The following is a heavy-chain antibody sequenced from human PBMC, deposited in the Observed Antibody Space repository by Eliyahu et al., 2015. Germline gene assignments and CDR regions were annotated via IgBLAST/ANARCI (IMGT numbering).Heavy chain of an antibody. CDR3: ARGEDRSKSGSY. Sequence: QVQLQQWGAGLLKPSETLSLTCAVYGGSFSGYYYWSWIRQPPGKGLEWIGETSHSESTHYNPSLKSRVTISVDTSKNQFSLKLNSVTAADTAMYFCARGEDRSKSGSYWGQGTLVTVSS. J-gene: IGHJ4*02. V-gene: IGHV4-34*02. CDR1: GGSFSGYYY. D-gene: IGHD1-26*01. CDR2: TSHSEST.